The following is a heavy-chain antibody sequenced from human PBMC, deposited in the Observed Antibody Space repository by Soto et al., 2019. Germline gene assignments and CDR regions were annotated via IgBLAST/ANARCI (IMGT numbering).Heavy chain of an antibody. CDR2: ISGSGGST. V-gene: IGHV3-23*01. D-gene: IGHD3-10*01. Sequence: GGSLRLSCAASGFTFSSYAMSWVRQAPGKGLEWVSAISGSGGSTYYADSVKGRFTISRDNSKNTLYLQMNSLRAEDTAVYYCAKTDGSGSYYNLNWFDPWGQGTLVTVSS. CDR3: AKTDGSGSYYNLNWFDP. J-gene: IGHJ5*02. CDR1: GFTFSSYA.